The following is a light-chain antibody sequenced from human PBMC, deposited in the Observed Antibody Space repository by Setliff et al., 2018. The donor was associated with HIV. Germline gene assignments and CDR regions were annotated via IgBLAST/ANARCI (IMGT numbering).Light chain of an antibody. CDR1: SSDVGGYNY. V-gene: IGLV2-8*01. CDR3: CSYTGTSTFV. CDR2: EVS. Sequence: QSALTQPPSASGSPGQSVNISCTGTSSDVGGYNYVSWYQQHPGKAPKLMIYEVSKRPSGVPDRFSGSKSGNTASLTVSGLQAEDEADYYCCSYTGTSTFVFGIGTKVTVL. J-gene: IGLJ1*01.